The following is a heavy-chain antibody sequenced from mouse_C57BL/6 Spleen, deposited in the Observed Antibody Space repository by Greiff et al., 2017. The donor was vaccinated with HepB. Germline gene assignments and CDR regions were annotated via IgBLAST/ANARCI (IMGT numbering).Heavy chain of an antibody. V-gene: IGHV6-6*01. CDR1: GFTFSDAW. D-gene: IGHD1-1*01. J-gene: IGHJ1*03. CDR2: IRNKANNHAT. CDR3: TRSNYYGRSYWYFDV. Sequence: EVKLVESGGGLVQPGGSMKLSCAASGFTFSDAWMDWVRQSPEKGLEWVAEIRNKANNHATYYAASVKGRFTISRDDSKSSVYLQMNSLRAEDTGIYDCTRSNYYGRSYWYFDVWGTGTTVTVSS.